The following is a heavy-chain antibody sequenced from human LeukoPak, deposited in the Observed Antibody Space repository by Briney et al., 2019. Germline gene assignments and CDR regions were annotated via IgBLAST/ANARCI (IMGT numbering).Heavy chain of an antibody. Sequence: PSETLSLTCAVYGGSFSGYYWSWIRQPPGKGLEWIGEINHSGSTNYNPSLKSRVAISVDTSKNQFSLKLSPVTAADTAVYYCARRAGRQYSSSWYYWGQGTLVTVSS. J-gene: IGHJ4*02. CDR1: GGSFSGYY. CDR3: ARRAGRQYSSSWYY. CDR2: INHSGST. D-gene: IGHD6-13*01. V-gene: IGHV4-34*01.